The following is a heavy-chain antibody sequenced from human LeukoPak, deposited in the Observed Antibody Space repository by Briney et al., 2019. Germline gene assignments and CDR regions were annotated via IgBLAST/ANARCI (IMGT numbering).Heavy chain of an antibody. CDR1: GFTFSSYE. J-gene: IGHJ3*02. V-gene: IGHV3-48*03. D-gene: IGHD3-22*01. CDR2: ISSSGSTI. Sequence: GGSLRLSCAASGFTFSSYEMNWVRQAPGKGLEWVSYISSSGSTIYYADSVKGRFTISRDNAKNSLYLQMNSLRAEDTAVYYCAKDYSSGYWSIDAFDIWGQGTMVTVSS. CDR3: AKDYSSGYWSIDAFDI.